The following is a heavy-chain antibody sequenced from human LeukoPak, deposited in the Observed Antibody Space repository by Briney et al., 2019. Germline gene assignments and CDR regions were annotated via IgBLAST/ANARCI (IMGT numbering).Heavy chain of an antibody. D-gene: IGHD3-22*01. J-gene: IGHJ3*02. CDR1: GYTFTSYY. Sequence: GASVKVSCKASGYTFTSYYMHWVRQAPGQGLEWMGIINPSGGSTSYAQKFQGRVTMTRDTSTSTVYMELSSLRSEDTAVYYCARGFYYDSNEGKRRGQKYLGAFDIWGQGTMVTVSS. CDR2: INPSGGST. CDR3: ARGFYYDSNEGKRRGQKYLGAFDI. V-gene: IGHV1-46*01.